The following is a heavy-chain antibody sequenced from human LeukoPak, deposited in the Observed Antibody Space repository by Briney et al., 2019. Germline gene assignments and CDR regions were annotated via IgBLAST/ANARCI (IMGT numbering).Heavy chain of an antibody. J-gene: IGHJ5*02. CDR3: ARGGGNNWFDP. CDR2: INHSGST. D-gene: IGHD2-15*01. V-gene: IGHV4-34*01. CDR1: GGSFSGYY. Sequence: SETLSLTCAVYGGSFSGYYWSWIRQPPGKGLEWIGEINHSGSTNYNPSLKSRVTISVDTSKNQFSLKLSSMTAADTAVYYCARGGGNNWFDPWGQGTLVTVSS.